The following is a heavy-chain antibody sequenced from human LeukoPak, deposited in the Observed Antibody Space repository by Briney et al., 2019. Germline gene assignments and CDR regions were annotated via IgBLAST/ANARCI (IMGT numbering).Heavy chain of an antibody. CDR2: ISYDGSNK. CDR1: GFTFSSYG. Sequence: GSLRLSCAASGFTFSSYGMHWVRQAPGKGLEWVAVISYDGSNKYYADSVKGRFTISRDNSKNTLYLQMNSLRAEDTAVYYCAKDLDSWYMIGAFDIWGQGTMVTVSS. CDR3: AKDLDSWYMIGAFDI. V-gene: IGHV3-30*18. J-gene: IGHJ3*02. D-gene: IGHD6-13*01.